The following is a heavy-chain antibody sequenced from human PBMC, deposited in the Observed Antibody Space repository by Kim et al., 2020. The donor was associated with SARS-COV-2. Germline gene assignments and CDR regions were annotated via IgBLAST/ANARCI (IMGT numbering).Heavy chain of an antibody. Sequence: ASVKVSCKASGYTFTSYAMNWVRHAPGQGLEWMGWINTNTGNPTYAQGFTGRFVFSLDTSVSTAYLQISSLKAEDTAVYYCARVWSAADIDYYYYYGMDVWGQGTTVTVSS. J-gene: IGHJ6*02. CDR2: INTNTGNP. V-gene: IGHV7-4-1*02. D-gene: IGHD6-13*01. CDR1: GYTFTSYA. CDR3: ARVWSAADIDYYYYYGMDV.